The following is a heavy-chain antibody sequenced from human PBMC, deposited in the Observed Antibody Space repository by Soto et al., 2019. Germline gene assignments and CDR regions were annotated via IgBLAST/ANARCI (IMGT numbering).Heavy chain of an antibody. CDR2: ITSSGSEA. D-gene: IGHD5-12*01. Sequence: VQLLESGGALVQPGGSLRLSCAASGFTFSGSAMTWVRQAPGKWLEYVSSITSSGSEAFHAYAVKGGFTMSRDNSKNMVYLQMISLRAEDTGVYYCAKEGRNSGGSWDVWGQGALVTVSS. V-gene: IGHV3-23*01. J-gene: IGHJ6*02. CDR1: GFTFSGSA. CDR3: AKEGRNSGGSWDV.